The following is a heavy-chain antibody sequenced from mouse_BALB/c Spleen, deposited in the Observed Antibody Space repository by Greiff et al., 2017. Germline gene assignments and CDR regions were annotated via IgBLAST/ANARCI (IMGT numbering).Heavy chain of an antibody. J-gene: IGHJ4*01. CDR3: ARRGLWGSPHYYAMDY. D-gene: IGHD1-1*01. V-gene: IGHV2-2*02. Sequence: QVQLKESGPGLVQPSQSLSITCTVSGFSLTSYGVHWVRQSPGKGLEWLGVIWSGGSTDYNAAFISRLSISKDNSKSQVFFKMNSLQANDTAIYYCARRGLWGSPHYYAMDYWGQGTSVTVSS. CDR1: GFSLTSYG. CDR2: IWSGGST.